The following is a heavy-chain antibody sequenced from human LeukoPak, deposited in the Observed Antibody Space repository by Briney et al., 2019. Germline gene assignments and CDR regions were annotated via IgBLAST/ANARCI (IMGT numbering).Heavy chain of an antibody. V-gene: IGHV3-48*01. J-gene: IGHJ5*02. CDR2: ISGSSGII. CDR3: ARGDSSGYSHL. Sequence: GGSLRLSCAASGFTFNTYTMNWVRQAPGKGLEWVSYISGSSGIIDYADSVRGRFTISRDNAKNSLYLQMNSLKTEDTAMYYCARGDSSGYSHLWGQGTLVTVSS. CDR1: GFTFNTYT. D-gene: IGHD3-22*01.